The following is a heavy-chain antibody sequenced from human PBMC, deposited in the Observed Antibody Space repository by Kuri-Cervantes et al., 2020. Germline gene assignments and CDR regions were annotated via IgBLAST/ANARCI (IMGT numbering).Heavy chain of an antibody. Sequence: LSLTCAASGFTFSSYAMSWVRQAPGKGLEWVSAISGSGGSTYYADSVKGRFTISRDNSKNTLYLQMNSLRAEDTAVYYCAKVTGSPRSSYLRAFDIWGQGTMVTVSS. CDR2: ISGSGGST. CDR1: GFTFSSYA. D-gene: IGHD7-27*01. V-gene: IGHV3-23*01. J-gene: IGHJ3*02. CDR3: AKVTGSPRSSYLRAFDI.